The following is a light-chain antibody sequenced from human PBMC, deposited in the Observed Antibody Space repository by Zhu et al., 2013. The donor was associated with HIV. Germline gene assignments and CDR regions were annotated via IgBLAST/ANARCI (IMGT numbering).Light chain of an antibody. CDR3: QQYDSSPLT. Sequence: EIVMTQSPATLSVSPGERVTLSCRASQSVSSNLAWYQQKPGQAPRLLIYGASTRATGIPARFSGSGSGTQFTLTISSLQSEDFAVYYCQQYDSSPLTFGGGTKVEI. CDR1: QSVSSN. J-gene: IGKJ4*01. CDR2: GAS. V-gene: IGKV3-15*01.